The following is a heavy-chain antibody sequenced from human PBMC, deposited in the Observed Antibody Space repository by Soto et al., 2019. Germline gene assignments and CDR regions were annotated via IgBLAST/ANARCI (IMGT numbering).Heavy chain of an antibody. CDR3: ARAEYYRSGSSYNWLDP. D-gene: IGHD3-10*01. CDR2: IIPIFGTA. CDR1: GCTFSSYA. J-gene: IGHJ5*02. Sequence: SVKVSCKASGCTFSSYAISWVRQAPGQGLEWMGGIIPIFGTANYAQKFQGRVTITADESTSTAYMELSSLRSEDTAVYYCARAEYYRSGSSYNWLDPWGQGTLVTVSS. V-gene: IGHV1-69*13.